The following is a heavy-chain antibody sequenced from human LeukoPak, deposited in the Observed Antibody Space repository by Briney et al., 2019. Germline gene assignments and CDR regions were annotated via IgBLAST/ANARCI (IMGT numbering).Heavy chain of an antibody. J-gene: IGHJ5*02. CDR2: IIPILGIA. CDR3: AEPKGYQLLSWFDP. D-gene: IGHD2-2*01. V-gene: IGHV1-69*04. Sequence: SVKVSCKASGGTFSSYAISWVRQAPGQGLEWMGRIIPILGIANYAQKFQGRVTITADKSTSTAYMELSSLRSEDTAVYYCAEPKGYQLLSWFDPWGQGTLVTVSS. CDR1: GGTFSSYA.